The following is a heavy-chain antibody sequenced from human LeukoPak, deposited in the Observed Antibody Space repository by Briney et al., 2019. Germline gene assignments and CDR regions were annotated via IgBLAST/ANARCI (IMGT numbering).Heavy chain of an antibody. J-gene: IGHJ3*02. V-gene: IGHV1-69*01. CDR3: ARDSKIDIVVVPAAVGFDAFDI. CDR2: SIPIFGTA. Sequence: ASVKVSCKASGGTFSSYAISWVRQAPGQGLEWMGGSIPIFGTANYAQKFQGRVTITADESTSTAYMELSSLRSEDTAVYYCARDSKIDIVVVPAAVGFDAFDIWGQGTMVTVSS. D-gene: IGHD2-2*01. CDR1: GGTFSSYA.